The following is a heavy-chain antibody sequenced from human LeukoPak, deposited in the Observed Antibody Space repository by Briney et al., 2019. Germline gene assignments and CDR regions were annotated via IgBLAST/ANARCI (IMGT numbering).Heavy chain of an antibody. V-gene: IGHV1-2*02. D-gene: IGHD2-21*02. J-gene: IGHJ4*02. CDR2: INPNSGGT. Sequence: ASVKVSYRASGYTFTVYYMHWVRQAPGQGREGMGWINPNSGGTKYTQKFQGRGNITRERSISTAYMELSRLRSDDTAVYYCARGRSAVVVTAIPPRGFDYWGQGTLVTVSS. CDR1: GYTFTVYY. CDR3: ARGRSAVVVTAIPPRGFDY.